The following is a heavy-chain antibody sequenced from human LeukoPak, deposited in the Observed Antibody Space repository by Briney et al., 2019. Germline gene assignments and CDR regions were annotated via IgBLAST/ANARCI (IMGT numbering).Heavy chain of an antibody. J-gene: IGHJ4*02. V-gene: IGHV3-21*01. Sequence: GGSLRLSCAASGFTFSSYSMNWVRQAPGKGLEWVSSISSSSSYIYYADSVKGRFTISRDNAKNSLYLQMNSLRAEDTAVYYCARAPRASGYDGTDYWGQGTLVTVSS. CDR2: ISSSSSYI. CDR3: ARAPRASGYDGTDY. D-gene: IGHD5-12*01. CDR1: GFTFSSYS.